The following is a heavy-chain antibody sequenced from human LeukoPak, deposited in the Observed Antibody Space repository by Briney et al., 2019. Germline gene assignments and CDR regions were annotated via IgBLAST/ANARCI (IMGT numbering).Heavy chain of an antibody. J-gene: IGHJ4*02. CDR3: TRNLYGDC. CDR1: GFTFSTYW. V-gene: IGHV3-74*01. D-gene: IGHD3-16*01. CDR2: MNPDGSGS. Sequence: PGGSLRLSRAASGFTFSTYWMHWVRQAPGKGLVWVSRMNPDGSGSYYADSVKGRFTISRDNAKNTLYLQMNSLRAEDTAVYYCTRNLYGDCWGQGTLVTVSS.